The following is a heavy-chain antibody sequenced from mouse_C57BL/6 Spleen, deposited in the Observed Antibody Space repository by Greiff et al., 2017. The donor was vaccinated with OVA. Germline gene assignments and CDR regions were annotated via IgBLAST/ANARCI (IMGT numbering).Heavy chain of an antibody. J-gene: IGHJ2*01. CDR3: ARNGGSSYVYFDY. CDR2: IWSGGST. V-gene: IGHV2-2*01. Sequence: VKVVELGAGLVQPSQSLSITCTVSGFSLTSYGVHWVRQSPGKGLEWLGVIWSGGSTDYNAAFISRLSISKDNSKSQVFFKRNSLQADDTAIYYSARNGGSSYVYFDYWGQGTTLTVSS. D-gene: IGHD1-1*01. CDR1: GFSLTSYG.